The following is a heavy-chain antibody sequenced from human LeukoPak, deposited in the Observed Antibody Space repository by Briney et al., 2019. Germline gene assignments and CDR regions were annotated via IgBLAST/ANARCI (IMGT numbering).Heavy chain of an antibody. D-gene: IGHD3-9*01. CDR1: GFAFSNYA. Sequence: GASLRLSCAASGFAFSNYAMSWVRQAPGKGLEWVSAITGSGGNAYYADSVKGRFTISRDNSKNTVFLQMNSLRAEDTAVYYCAKWGDYDVLTGYYVSDYWGQGTLVTVSS. CDR3: AKWGDYDVLTGYYVSDY. J-gene: IGHJ4*02. V-gene: IGHV3-23*01. CDR2: ITGSGGNA.